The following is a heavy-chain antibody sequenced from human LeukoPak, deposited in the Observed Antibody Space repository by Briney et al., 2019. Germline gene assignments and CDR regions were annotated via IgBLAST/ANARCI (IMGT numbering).Heavy chain of an antibody. CDR2: IYHSGST. CDR3: ARTIRDYYDSSGYYFDY. D-gene: IGHD3-22*01. Sequence: SETLSLTCTVSGGSISSGGYYWGWIRQPPGKGLEWIGYIYHSGSTYYNPSLKSRVTISVDRSKNQFSLKLSSVTAADTAVYYCARTIRDYYDSSGYYFDYWGQGTLVTVSS. J-gene: IGHJ4*02. V-gene: IGHV4-30-2*01. CDR1: GGSISSGGYY.